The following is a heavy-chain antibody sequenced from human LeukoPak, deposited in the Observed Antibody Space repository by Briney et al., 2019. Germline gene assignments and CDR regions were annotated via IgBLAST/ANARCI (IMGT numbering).Heavy chain of an antibody. CDR2: ISYDGSNK. V-gene: IGHV3-30*03. J-gene: IGHJ4*02. CDR1: GFTFSSYG. D-gene: IGHD2-15*01. CDR3: ARVLAGFDY. Sequence: PGGSLRLSCAASGFTFSSYGMHWVRQAPGKGLEWAAVISYDGSNKYYADSVKGRFTISRDNSKNTLYLQMNSLRAEDTAVYYCARVLAGFDYWGQGTLVTVSS.